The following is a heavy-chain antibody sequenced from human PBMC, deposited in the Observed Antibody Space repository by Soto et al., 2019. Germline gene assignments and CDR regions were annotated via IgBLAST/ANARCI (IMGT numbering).Heavy chain of an antibody. CDR1: GFTFSDYY. J-gene: IGHJ4*02. CDR2: VRSSASPL. CDR3: ARAGYCTVTSCYATH. Sequence: GSLRLSCAASGFTFSDYYMTWIRQAPGKGLEWVSTVRSSASPLYYADSVKGRFTISRDNAKNSLYLEMNSLRVEDTAVYYCARAGYCTVTSCYATHWGQGTLVTVSS. D-gene: IGHD2-2*01. V-gene: IGHV3-11*01.